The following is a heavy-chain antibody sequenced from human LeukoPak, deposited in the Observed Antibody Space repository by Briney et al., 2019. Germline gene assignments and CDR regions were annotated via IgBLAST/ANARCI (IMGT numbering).Heavy chain of an antibody. CDR2: IWYDGSSK. Sequence: HTGRSLRLSCAASGFTFSSYGMHWVRQAPGKGLEWVALIWYDGSSKYYADSVKGRFTISRDNSKNTLYLQMNSLRAEDTAVYYCARRSDSSSWYALDYWGQGTLVTVSP. CDR3: ARRSDSSSWYALDY. D-gene: IGHD6-13*01. V-gene: IGHV3-33*01. CDR1: GFTFSSYG. J-gene: IGHJ4*02.